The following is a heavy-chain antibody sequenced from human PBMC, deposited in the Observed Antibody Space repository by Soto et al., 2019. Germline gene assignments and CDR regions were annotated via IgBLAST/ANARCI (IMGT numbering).Heavy chain of an antibody. V-gene: IGHV4-4*07. CDR1: GGSISSYS. CDR2: IDSSGST. CDR3: ARYRRVAVAGYTLDN. Sequence: PSETLSLTCTVSGGSISSYSWGWIRQPAGKGLEWVGLIDSSGSTSYNPSLKSRVTMSVDTSKNQFSLKLSSVTAADTAFYCCARYRRVAVAGYTLDNWGQGILVTVSS. D-gene: IGHD6-13*01. J-gene: IGHJ4*02.